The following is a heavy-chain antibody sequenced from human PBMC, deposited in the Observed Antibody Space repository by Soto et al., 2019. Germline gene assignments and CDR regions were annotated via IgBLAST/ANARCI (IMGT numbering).Heavy chain of an antibody. Sequence: SETLSLTCTVSGGSISSYYWSWIRQPAGKGLEWIGRIYTSGSTNYNPSLKSRVTMSVDTSKNQFSLKLSSVTAADTAVYYCARDWDFLVVVPAAGTYYYGMDVWGQGTTVTVSS. CDR2: IYTSGST. CDR1: GGSISSYY. CDR3: ARDWDFLVVVPAAGTYYYGMDV. V-gene: IGHV4-4*07. J-gene: IGHJ6*02. D-gene: IGHD6-13*01.